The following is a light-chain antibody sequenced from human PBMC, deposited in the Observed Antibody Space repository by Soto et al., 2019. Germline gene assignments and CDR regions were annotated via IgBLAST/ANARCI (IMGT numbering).Light chain of an antibody. V-gene: IGKV3-15*01. J-gene: IGKJ3*01. Sequence: DIVMTQSPATLSVSPGERATLSCRASQSVSSNLAWYQQKPGQAPRLLIYGASTRATGFPARLSGSGSGTEFTLTISSLQSEDFAVYYCQQYNNWPITFGPGTKVDIK. CDR3: QQYNNWPIT. CDR1: QSVSSN. CDR2: GAS.